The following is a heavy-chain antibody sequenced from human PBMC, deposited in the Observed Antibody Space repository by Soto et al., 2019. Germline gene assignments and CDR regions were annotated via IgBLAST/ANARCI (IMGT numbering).Heavy chain of an antibody. J-gene: IGHJ4*02. D-gene: IGHD2-15*01. Sequence: QVQLVQSGAEVKKPGASVKVSCKASGYTFTSYDINWVRQATGQGLEWMGWMNPNSGNTGYAQKFQGRVTMTRNTSISTAYMELSSLRSEDTAVYYRASRYCSGGSCYDASFDYWGQGTLVTVSS. CDR1: GYTFTSYD. CDR2: MNPNSGNT. CDR3: ASRYCSGGSCYDASFDY. V-gene: IGHV1-8*01.